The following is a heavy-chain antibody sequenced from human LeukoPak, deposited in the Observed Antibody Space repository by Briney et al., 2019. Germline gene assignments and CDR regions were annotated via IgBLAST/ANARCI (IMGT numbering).Heavy chain of an antibody. CDR3: ARGGSSWPFDY. V-gene: IGHV3-66*01. D-gene: IGHD6-13*01. J-gene: IGHJ4*02. CDR1: GFTVSSNY. CDR2: IYSGGST. Sequence: GRSLRLSCAAAGFTVSSNYMRWVRQAPGKGLEWVSVIYSGGSTYYADSVKGRFTISRDNSKNTLYLQMNSLRAEDTAVYYCARGGSSWPFDYWGQGTLVTVSS.